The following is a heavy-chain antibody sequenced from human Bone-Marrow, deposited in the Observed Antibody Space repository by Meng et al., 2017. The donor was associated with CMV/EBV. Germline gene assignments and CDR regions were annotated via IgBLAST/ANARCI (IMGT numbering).Heavy chain of an antibody. Sequence: GESLKISCKGSGYSFTSYRIGWVRQMPGKGLEWMGWISAYNGNTNYAQKLQGRVTMTTDTSTSTAYMELRSLRSDDTAVYYCARDRRWFGESLDYWGQGTLVTVSS. CDR3: ARDRRWFGESLDY. CDR2: ISAYNGNT. CDR1: GYSFTSYR. V-gene: IGHV1-18*04. J-gene: IGHJ4*02. D-gene: IGHD3-10*01.